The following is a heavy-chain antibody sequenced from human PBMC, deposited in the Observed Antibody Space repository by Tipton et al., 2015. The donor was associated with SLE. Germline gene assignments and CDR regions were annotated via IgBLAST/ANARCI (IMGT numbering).Heavy chain of an antibody. J-gene: IGHJ4*02. CDR2: IKQDGSEK. Sequence: SLRLSCAASGFTFSSYWMSWVRQAPGKGLEWVANIKQDGSEKYYVDSVKGRFTISRDNAKNSLYLQMNSLRAEDTAVYYCEGMRKFYGDTEDYWGQGTLVTVSS. CDR3: EGMRKFYGDTEDY. CDR1: GFTFSSYW. D-gene: IGHD4-17*01. V-gene: IGHV3-7*05.